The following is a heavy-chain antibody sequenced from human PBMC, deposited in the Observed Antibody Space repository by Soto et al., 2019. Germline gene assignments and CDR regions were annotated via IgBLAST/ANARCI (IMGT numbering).Heavy chain of an antibody. J-gene: IGHJ3*02. Sequence: GGSPRLSCAASGFTFDDYAMHWVRQAPGKGLEWVSGISWNSGSIGYADSVKGRFTISRDNAKNSLYLQMNSLRAEDTALYYCAKDVGYYDSSMGAFDIWGQGTMVTVSS. CDR2: ISWNSGSI. CDR1: GFTFDDYA. D-gene: IGHD3-22*01. CDR3: AKDVGYYDSSMGAFDI. V-gene: IGHV3-9*01.